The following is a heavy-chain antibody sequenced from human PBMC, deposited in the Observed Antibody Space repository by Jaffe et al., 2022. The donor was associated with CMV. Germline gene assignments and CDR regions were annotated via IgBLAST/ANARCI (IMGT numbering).Heavy chain of an antibody. CDR3: ARGQKRQYVWRSHPYTYWFDP. V-gene: IGHV1-8*01. D-gene: IGHD3-16*01. CDR1: GYTFSSYD. Sequence: QVQLVQSGAEVKKPGASVKVSCKASGYTFSSYDINWVRQATGQGLEWMGWMNPNSGNTGYAQKFQGRITMTWNTSISTAYVEVSSLRSEDTAVYYCARGQKRQYVWRSHPYTYWFDPWGQGTLVTVSS. J-gene: IGHJ5*02. CDR2: MNPNSGNT.